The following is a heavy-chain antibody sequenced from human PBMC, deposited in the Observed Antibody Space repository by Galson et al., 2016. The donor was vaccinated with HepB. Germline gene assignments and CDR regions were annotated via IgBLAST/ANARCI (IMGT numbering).Heavy chain of an antibody. CDR3: ARDPPSVATGTWA. D-gene: IGHD3-9*01. CDR2: IHAGGST. Sequence: SLRLSCAASGFTFSSYSMTWVRQAPGKGLEWVSVIHAGGSTYYADSVKGRFSISRDNSKNTVYLQMNSLRVEDTAVYYCARDPPSVATGTWAWGQGTQVTVSS. J-gene: IGHJ5*02. V-gene: IGHV3-66*01. CDR1: GFTFSSYS.